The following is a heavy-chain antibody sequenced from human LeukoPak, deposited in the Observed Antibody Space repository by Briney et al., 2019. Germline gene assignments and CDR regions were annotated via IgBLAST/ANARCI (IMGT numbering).Heavy chain of an antibody. CDR3: ARETYYYDSSGYSYFDY. CDR2: IYYSGST. CDR1: GDSISSSSYY. V-gene: IGHV4-39*01. D-gene: IGHD3-22*01. Sequence: SETLSLTCTVSGDSISSSSYYWGLIRQPPGKGLEWIGSIYYSGSTYCNPSLKSRVTISVDTSRNQFSLKLSSVTAADTAFYYCARETYYYDSSGYSYFDYWGQGTLVTVSS. J-gene: IGHJ4*02.